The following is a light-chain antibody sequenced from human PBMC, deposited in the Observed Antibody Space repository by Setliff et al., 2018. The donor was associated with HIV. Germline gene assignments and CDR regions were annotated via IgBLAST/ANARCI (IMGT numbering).Light chain of an antibody. CDR1: SSDVGGYSL. J-gene: IGLJ1*01. V-gene: IGLV2-14*02. Sequence: QSVLTQPASVSGSPGQSITISCTGTSSDVGGYSLVSWFQQHPGEAPTLMLYEVSKRPSGVSDRFSGSKSGNTASLTISGLRAEDEADYYCSSYTSDSSLVFGTGTKVTVL. CDR3: SSYTSDSSLV. CDR2: EVS.